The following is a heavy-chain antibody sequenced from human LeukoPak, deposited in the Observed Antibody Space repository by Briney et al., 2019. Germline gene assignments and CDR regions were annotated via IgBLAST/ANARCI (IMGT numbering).Heavy chain of an antibody. CDR2: IKRDGSET. CDR3: ARERETYNDY. D-gene: IGHD1-1*01. J-gene: IGHJ4*02. Sequence: GGSLRLSCAVSGFTFSTFWMTWVRQAPGKGLEWVGNIKRDGSETYYVASVRGRFTISRDNAKNSLYLQMNSLRAEDTPVYFCARERETYNDYWGQGTLVTVSS. CDR1: GFTFSTFW. V-gene: IGHV3-7*01.